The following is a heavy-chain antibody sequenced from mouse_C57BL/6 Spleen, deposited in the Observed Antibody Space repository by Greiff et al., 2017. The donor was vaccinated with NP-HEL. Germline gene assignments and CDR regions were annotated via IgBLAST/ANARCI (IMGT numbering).Heavy chain of an antibody. CDR3: ARGGDDYDDGGYAMDY. CDR2: IWSGGST. V-gene: IGHV2-2*01. CDR1: GFSLTSYG. Sequence: QVQLQQSGPGLVQPSQSLSITCTVSGFSLTSYGVHWVRQSPGKGLEWLGVIWSGGSTDYNAAFISRLSISKDNSKSQVFFKMNSLQADDTAIYYCARGGDDYDDGGYAMDYWGQGTSVTVSS. D-gene: IGHD2-4*01. J-gene: IGHJ4*01.